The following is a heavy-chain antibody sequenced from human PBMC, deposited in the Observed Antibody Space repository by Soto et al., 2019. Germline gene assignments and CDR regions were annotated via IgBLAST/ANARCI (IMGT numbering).Heavy chain of an antibody. CDR1: GGSMTSGDQY. V-gene: IGHV4-31*03. J-gene: IGHJ6*02. CDR2: INHRGTL. Sequence: QVQLQESGPGLVKPSQTLSLTCTVTGGSMTSGDQYWTGMRHRPGEGLEGFGYINHRGTLYYNPSLKSRVTMAVARSKNQFPLNLSSVTAAETAVYYCARDLPQRRARNMDVGGQGPTATVSS. CDR3: ARDLPQRRARNMDV.